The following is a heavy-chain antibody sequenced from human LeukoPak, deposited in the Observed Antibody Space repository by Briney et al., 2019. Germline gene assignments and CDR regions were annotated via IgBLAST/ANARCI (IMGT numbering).Heavy chain of an antibody. CDR2: IYYSGST. D-gene: IGHD6-19*01. Sequence: SETLSLTCTVSGGSISSSSYYWGWIRQPPGKGLEWIGSIYYSGSTYYNPSLKSRVTISVDTSKNQFSLKLSSVTAADTAVYYCVVEWAVAGNDNKFDYWGQGTLVTVSS. CDR3: VVEWAVAGNDNKFDY. V-gene: IGHV4-39*01. J-gene: IGHJ4*02. CDR1: GGSISSSSYY.